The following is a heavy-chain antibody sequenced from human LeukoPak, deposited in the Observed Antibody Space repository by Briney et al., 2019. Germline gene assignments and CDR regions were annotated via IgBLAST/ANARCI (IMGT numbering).Heavy chain of an antibody. V-gene: IGHV3-53*01. J-gene: IGHJ4*02. D-gene: IGHD3-22*01. CDR2: IYSGGST. Sequence: GGSLRLSCAASGFTVSSNYMSWVRQAPGKELEWVSVIYSGGSTYYADSVKGRFTISRDNSKNTLYLQMNSLRAEDTAVYYCARGGYYDSSGYYYWGQGTLVTVSS. CDR1: GFTVSSNY. CDR3: ARGGYYDSSGYYY.